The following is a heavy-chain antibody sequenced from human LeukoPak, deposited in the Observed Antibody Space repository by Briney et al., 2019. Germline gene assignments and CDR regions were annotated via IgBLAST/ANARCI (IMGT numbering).Heavy chain of an antibody. CDR2: IKQDGSEK. D-gene: IGHD1-26*01. Sequence: GGSLRLSCAASGFTFSSYWMSWVRQAPGKGLEWVANIKQDGSEKYYVDSVKGRFTISRDNAKNSLYLQMNSLRAEDTAVYYCALSAEWELLSSDYWGQGTLVTVSS. V-gene: IGHV3-7*03. CDR1: GFTFSSYW. J-gene: IGHJ4*02. CDR3: ALSAEWELLSSDY.